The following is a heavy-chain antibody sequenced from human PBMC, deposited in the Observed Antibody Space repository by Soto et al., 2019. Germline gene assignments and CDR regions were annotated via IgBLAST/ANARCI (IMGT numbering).Heavy chain of an antibody. CDR2: MNPNSGNT. J-gene: IGHJ4*02. CDR3: ARGRGRVGATGFDY. Sequence: QVQLVQSGAEVKKPGASVKVSCKTSGYTFTNYDIYWVRQATGQGLEWMGWMNPNSGNTGYAQKFQGRVTMTRNTSASTVYMELSSLRSEDMAVYYCARGRGRVGATGFDYGGRGTLVTVSS. V-gene: IGHV1-8*01. D-gene: IGHD1-26*01. CDR1: GYTFTNYD.